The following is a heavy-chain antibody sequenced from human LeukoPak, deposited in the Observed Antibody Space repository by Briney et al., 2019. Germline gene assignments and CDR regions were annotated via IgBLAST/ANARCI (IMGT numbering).Heavy chain of an antibody. CDR1: GGSISSYY. CDR2: IYYSGST. D-gene: IGHD4-17*01. J-gene: IGHJ2*01. CDR3: AKDYYDYGDYLEWYFDL. Sequence: SETLSLTCTVSGGSISSYYWSWIRQPPGKGLEWIGYIYYSGSTNYNPSLKSRVTISVDTSKNQSSLKLSSVTAADTAVYYCAKDYYDYGDYLEWYFDLWGRGTLVTVSS. V-gene: IGHV4-59*01.